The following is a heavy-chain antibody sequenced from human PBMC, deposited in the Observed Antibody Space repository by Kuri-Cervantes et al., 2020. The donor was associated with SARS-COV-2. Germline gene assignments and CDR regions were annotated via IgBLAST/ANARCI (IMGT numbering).Heavy chain of an antibody. J-gene: IGHJ4*02. D-gene: IGHD5-24*01. CDR3: ASPGGWLQPDRLFDR. Sequence: GSLRLSCSVSGASMTNTSYSWGWVRQPPGKGLEWIGYIYYSGTTNYNPSFQSQVTISVDTSKNQFSLKLISVTAADTAVYYCASPGGWLQPDRLFDRWGQGTLVTVSS. CDR1: GASMTNTSYS. CDR2: IYYSGTT. V-gene: IGHV4-61*05.